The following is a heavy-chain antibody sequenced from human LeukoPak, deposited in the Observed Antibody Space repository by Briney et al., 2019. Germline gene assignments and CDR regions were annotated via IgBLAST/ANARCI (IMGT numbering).Heavy chain of an antibody. Sequence: PSETLSLTCTVSGGSISSNYLSWIRQPPGKGPEWIGYIYDSGTTSYNPSLKSRATISGDTSKNQFSLKLNSVTAADTAVYYCARAYTNLNPPHYRGQGTLAIVSS. J-gene: IGHJ4*02. CDR3: ARAYTNLNPPHY. V-gene: IGHV4-59*08. D-gene: IGHD1-1*01. CDR1: GGSISSNY. CDR2: IYDSGTT.